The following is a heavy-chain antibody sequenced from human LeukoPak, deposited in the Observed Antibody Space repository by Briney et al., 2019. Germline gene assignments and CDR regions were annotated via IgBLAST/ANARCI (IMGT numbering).Heavy chain of an antibody. CDR3: AKAYPHYYDSSGYYFGRDFGAFDI. CDR1: GFTFSSYA. J-gene: IGHJ3*02. V-gene: IGHV3-23*01. Sequence: GGSLRLSCAASGFTFSSYAMSWVRQAPGKGLEWVSAISGSGGSTYYADSVKGRFTISRDNSKNTLYLQMNSLRAEDTAVYYCAKAYPHYYDSSGYYFGRDFGAFDIWGQGTMVTVSS. CDR2: ISGSGGST. D-gene: IGHD3-22*01.